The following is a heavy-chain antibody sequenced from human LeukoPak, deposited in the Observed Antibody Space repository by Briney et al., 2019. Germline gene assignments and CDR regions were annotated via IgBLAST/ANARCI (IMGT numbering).Heavy chain of an antibody. D-gene: IGHD3-22*01. V-gene: IGHV3-49*04. Sequence: PGGSLRLSCRASGFTFGDYALSWVRQAPGKGLEWVGFITTKAYGGTTEYAASVKGRFIISRDDSKSIAYLQMNSLKTEATAVYYCTSYSSGVLGDYWGQGTLVTVSP. J-gene: IGHJ4*02. CDR1: GFTFGDYA. CDR2: ITTKAYGGTT. CDR3: TSYSSGVLGDY.